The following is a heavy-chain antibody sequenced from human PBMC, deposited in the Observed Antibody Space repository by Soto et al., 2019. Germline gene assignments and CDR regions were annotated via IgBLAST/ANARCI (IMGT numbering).Heavy chain of an antibody. D-gene: IGHD1-7*01. Sequence: QVQLQESGPGLVKPSETLSLTCTVSGGSISPYYWNWIRQPPGTGLEWIGYVYYRGSTDYNPSLKSRVTISLDTSKNQVSLKLTSVTAADTAVYYCARATGTTNFGDYWGQGTLVTVSS. CDR1: GGSISPYY. CDR2: VYYRGST. V-gene: IGHV4-59*01. CDR3: ARATGTTNFGDY. J-gene: IGHJ4*02.